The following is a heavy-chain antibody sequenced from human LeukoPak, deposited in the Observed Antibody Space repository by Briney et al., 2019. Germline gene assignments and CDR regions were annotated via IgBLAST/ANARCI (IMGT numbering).Heavy chain of an antibody. V-gene: IGHV3-48*02. J-gene: IGHJ4*02. CDR1: GFTFSRYS. Sequence: PGGSLRLSCEASGFTFSRYSMNWVRQAPGKGLEWVSYISSGSESIYYADSVKGRFTISRDNARNSLYLQMNSLRDEDTAIYYCARGSTVTAIYWGQGTLVTVSS. CDR3: ARGSTVTAIY. D-gene: IGHD4-17*01. CDR2: ISSGSESI.